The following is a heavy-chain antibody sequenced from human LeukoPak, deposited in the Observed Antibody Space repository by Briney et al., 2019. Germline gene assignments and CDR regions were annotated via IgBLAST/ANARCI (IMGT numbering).Heavy chain of an antibody. D-gene: IGHD3-22*01. V-gene: IGHV3-11*01. CDR2: ISSSGSTI. Sequence: GGPLRLSCAASGFTFSDYYMSWIRQAPGKGLEWVSYISSSGSTIYYADSVKGRFTISRDNAKNSLYLQMNSLRAEDTAVYYCARYYYDSSGYYPGSYYYYGMDVWGQGTTVTVSS. J-gene: IGHJ6*02. CDR3: ARYYYDSSGYYPGSYYYYGMDV. CDR1: GFTFSDYY.